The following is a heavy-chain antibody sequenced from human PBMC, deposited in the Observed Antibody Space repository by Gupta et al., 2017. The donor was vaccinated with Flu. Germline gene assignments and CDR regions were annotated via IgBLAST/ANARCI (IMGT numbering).Heavy chain of an antibody. CDR3: ARGAITGQSDGGLLGYFGLDV. J-gene: IGHJ6*02. D-gene: IGHD1-20*01. Sequence: EVQLVASGGCLVQPGGSLRLSCAAAGFTFRTSDMYWVRQVTGQGLEWGAAIGAAGDTFQRESVKGRFSISRDNARTSFYLQMNSLRVGDTAGYYCARGAITGQSDGGLLGYFGLDVWGQGTTVTVSS. CDR1: GFTFRTSD. V-gene: IGHV3-13*01. CDR2: IGAAGDT.